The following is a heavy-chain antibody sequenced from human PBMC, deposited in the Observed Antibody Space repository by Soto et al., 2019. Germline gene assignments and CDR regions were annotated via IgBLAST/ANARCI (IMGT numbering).Heavy chain of an antibody. Sequence: QVQLVESGGGVVQPGRSLRLSCAASGFILSTYAMYWVRQAPGKGLEWVAVISYDGNNKYYADSVKGRFTISRDNSKNTLYLQRNSRRAEDTAVYYCARAGCDGGSCYTLVGLRYGMDVWGQGTTVTVSS. CDR3: ARAGCDGGSCYTLVGLRYGMDV. D-gene: IGHD2-15*01. J-gene: IGHJ6*02. CDR2: ISYDGNNK. CDR1: GFILSTYA. V-gene: IGHV3-30-3*01.